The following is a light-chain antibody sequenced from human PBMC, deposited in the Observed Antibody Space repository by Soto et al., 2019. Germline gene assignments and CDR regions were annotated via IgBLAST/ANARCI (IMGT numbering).Light chain of an antibody. CDR2: WAS. V-gene: IGKV4-1*01. J-gene: IGKJ2*01. CDR3: QQYYSTPHT. CDR1: QSVLYSSNNKNY. Sequence: DIVMTQSPASLAVSLGERATINCKSSQSVLYSSNNKNYLAWYQQKPGQPPKLLIYWASTRESGVPDRFSGSGSGTDFTLTISSRQAEDVAVYYCQQYYSTPHTFGQGTKLEIK.